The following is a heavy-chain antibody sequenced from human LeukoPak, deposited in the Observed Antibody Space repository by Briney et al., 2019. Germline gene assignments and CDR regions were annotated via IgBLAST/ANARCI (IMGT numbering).Heavy chain of an antibody. Sequence: SVNVSCKASGGTFSSYAISWVRQAPGQGLEWMGGIIPIFGTANYAQKFQGRVTITADESTSTAYMELSSLRSEDTAVYYCARDDYVWGSYRYPLDYWGQGTLVTVSS. V-gene: IGHV1-69*01. CDR3: ARDDYVWGSYRYPLDY. CDR1: GGTFSSYA. D-gene: IGHD3-16*02. CDR2: IIPIFGTA. J-gene: IGHJ4*02.